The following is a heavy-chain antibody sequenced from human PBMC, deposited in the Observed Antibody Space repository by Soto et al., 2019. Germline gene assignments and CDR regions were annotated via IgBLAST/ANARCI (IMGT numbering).Heavy chain of an antibody. CDR1: GFTFSNAW. CDR2: IKSKTDGGTT. V-gene: IGHV3-15*01. CDR3: TTAGDDELVVVIGRDY. D-gene: IGHD3-22*01. Sequence: EVPLVESGGGLVKPGGSLRLSCAASGFTFSNAWMSWVRQAPGKGLEWVGRIKSKTDGGTTDYAAPVKGRFTISRNDSKNTLYLQMNSLKTEDTAVYYCTTAGDDELVVVIGRDYWGQGTLVTVSS. J-gene: IGHJ4*02.